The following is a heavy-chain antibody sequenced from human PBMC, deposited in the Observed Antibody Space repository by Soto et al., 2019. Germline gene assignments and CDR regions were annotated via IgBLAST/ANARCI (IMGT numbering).Heavy chain of an antibody. CDR3: ARSQGSSTSLEIYYYYYYGMDV. V-gene: IGHV1-69*01. J-gene: IGHJ6*02. CDR2: IIPISETT. CDR1: GGTFSSYA. D-gene: IGHD2-2*01. Sequence: QVQLVQSGAEVKKPGSSVKVSCKASGGTFSSYAISWVRQAPGQGLEWMGGIIPISETTNYAQKFQGRVTITADESNSTAYMELSSLRCEDTAVYYCARSQGSSTSLEIYYYYYYGMDVWGQGTTVTVSS.